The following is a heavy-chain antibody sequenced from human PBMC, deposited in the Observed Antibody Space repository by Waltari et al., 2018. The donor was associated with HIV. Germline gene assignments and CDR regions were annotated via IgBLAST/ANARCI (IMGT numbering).Heavy chain of an antibody. CDR3: ARDERRCNSGDCYPSDY. Sequence: EVHLVESGGGLVKPGESLRLSCAAAGFTFSGYAMKWVRQAPGKGLEWVSAISRASSYIYYADSVKGRFTISRDNAKNSVYLQMNSLRVEDTAVYYCARDERRCNSGDCYPSDYWGQGTLVTVSS. D-gene: IGHD2-21*02. CDR1: GFTFSGYA. CDR2: ISRASSYI. J-gene: IGHJ4*02. V-gene: IGHV3-21*01.